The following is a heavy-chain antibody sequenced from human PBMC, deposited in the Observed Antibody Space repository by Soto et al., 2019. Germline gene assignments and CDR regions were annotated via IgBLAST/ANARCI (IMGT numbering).Heavy chain of an antibody. CDR2: INAGNGNT. J-gene: IGHJ6*04. D-gene: IGHD5-18*01. V-gene: IGHV1-3*01. CDR3: ARDPGGYSYGYDYYYYYGMDV. Sequence: ASVKVSCKSSGYTVTSYAMHWVRQAPGQRLEWMGWINAGNGNTKYSQKFQGRATITRDTSASTAYMELSSLRSEDTAVYYCARDPGGYSYGYDYYYYYGMDVWGKGTTVTVSS. CDR1: GYTVTSYA.